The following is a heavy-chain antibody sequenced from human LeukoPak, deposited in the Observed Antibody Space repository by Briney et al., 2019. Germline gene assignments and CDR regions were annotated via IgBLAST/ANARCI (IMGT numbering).Heavy chain of an antibody. CDR3: ARAHDSSGYHIGD. V-gene: IGHV4-31*03. D-gene: IGHD3-22*01. J-gene: IGHJ4*02. CDR1: GGSISSGGYY. Sequence: ASQTLSLTCTVSGGSISSGGYYWSWIRQHPGKGLEWIGYIYYSGSTYYNPSLKSRVTISVDTSKNQFSLKLSSVTAADTAVYYCARAHDSSGYHIGDWGQGTLVTVSS. CDR2: IYYSGST.